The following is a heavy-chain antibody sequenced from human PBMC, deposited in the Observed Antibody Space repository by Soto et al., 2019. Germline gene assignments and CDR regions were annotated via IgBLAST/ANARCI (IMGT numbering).Heavy chain of an antibody. D-gene: IGHD4-17*01. CDR1: GFTFSSYG. Sequence: PGGSRRVSCAASGFTFSSYGMHWVRQAPGKRLEWVAVISYDGSNKYYADSVKGRFTISRDNSKNTLYLQMNSLRAEDTAVYYCANGLYDYGDY. J-gene: IGHJ4*03. CDR2: ISYDGSNK. CDR3: ANGLYDYGDY. V-gene: IGHV3-30*18.